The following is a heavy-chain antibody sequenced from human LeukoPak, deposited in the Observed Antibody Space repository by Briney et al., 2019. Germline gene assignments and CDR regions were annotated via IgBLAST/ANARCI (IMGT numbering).Heavy chain of an antibody. Sequence: PGGSLRLSCAASGFTFSSYSMNWVRQAPGKGLEWVSYISSSSTIYYADSVKGRFTISRDNAKNSLYLQMNSLRDEDTAVYYCAGTYCGGDCYSGHNYYFDYWGQGTLVTVSS. V-gene: IGHV3-48*02. CDR1: GFTFSSYS. J-gene: IGHJ4*02. CDR2: ISSSSTI. CDR3: AGTYCGGDCYSGHNYYFDY. D-gene: IGHD2-21*02.